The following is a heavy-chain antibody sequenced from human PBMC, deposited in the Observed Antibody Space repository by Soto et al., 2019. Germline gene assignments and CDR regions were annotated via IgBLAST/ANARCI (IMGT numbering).Heavy chain of an antibody. CDR2: IYYSGST. D-gene: IGHD6-19*01. Sequence: QLQLRESGPGLVKPSETLSLTCTVSGGSISSSSYYWGWIRQPPGKGLEWIGSIYYSGSTYYNPSLKSRVTISVDTSKNQFSLKLSSVTAADTAVYYCARQYPVADYNWFDPWGQGTLVTVSS. CDR1: GGSISSSSYY. CDR3: ARQYPVADYNWFDP. J-gene: IGHJ5*02. V-gene: IGHV4-39*01.